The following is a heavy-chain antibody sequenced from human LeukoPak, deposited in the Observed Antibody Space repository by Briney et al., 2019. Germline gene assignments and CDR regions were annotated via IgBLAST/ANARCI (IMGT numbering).Heavy chain of an antibody. CDR2: IKQDGSER. Sequence: PGGSLRLSCAASGFTFSSYWMSWVRQAPGKGLEWVANIKQDGSERNYVDSVKGRFTISRDNAKKSLYLQINSLRAEDTAVYYCARDWGAYYHFFDYWGQGTLVTVSS. CDR3: ARDWGAYYHFFDY. CDR1: GFTFSSYW. J-gene: IGHJ4*02. D-gene: IGHD3-22*01. V-gene: IGHV3-7*01.